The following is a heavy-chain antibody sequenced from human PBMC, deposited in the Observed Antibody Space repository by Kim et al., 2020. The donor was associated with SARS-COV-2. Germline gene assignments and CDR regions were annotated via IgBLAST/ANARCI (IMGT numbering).Heavy chain of an antibody. CDR3: ARARYRGRYHFDS. CDR1: GYTFTDFY. CDR2: VIPNSGDT. Sequence: ASVKVSCKASGYTFTDFYVHWVRQAPGQGLEWMGRVIPNSGDTNYEQKFRGRVTMTRDTSITTAYMELDFLTSDDTAVYYCARARYRGRYHFDSWGQGTL. J-gene: IGHJ4*02. V-gene: IGHV1-2*06. D-gene: IGHD1-26*01.